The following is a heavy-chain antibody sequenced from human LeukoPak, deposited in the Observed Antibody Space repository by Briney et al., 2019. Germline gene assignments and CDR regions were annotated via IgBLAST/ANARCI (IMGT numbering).Heavy chain of an antibody. D-gene: IGHD3-10*01. CDR2: MNPNSGNT. Sequence: ASVKVPCKASGYTFTSYDIHWVRRAPGQGLEWMGWMNPNSGNTGYAQRFQGRVTMTRNTSISTAYMELSSLRSEDTALYYCARGRKDSGSAFDYWGQGTLVTVSS. CDR3: ARGRKDSGSAFDY. CDR1: GYTFTSYD. J-gene: IGHJ4*02. V-gene: IGHV1-8*01.